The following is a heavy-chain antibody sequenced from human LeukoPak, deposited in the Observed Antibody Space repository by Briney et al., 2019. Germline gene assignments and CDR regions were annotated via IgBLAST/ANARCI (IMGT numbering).Heavy chain of an antibody. CDR1: GGSISSGDYY. J-gene: IGHJ4*02. Sequence: PSETLSLTCTVSGGSISSGDYYWGWIRQPPGKGLEWIGSIYYSGSTYYNPSLKSRVTISVDTSKNQFSLKLSSVTAADTAVYYCARVDRYCSSTSCHWGDYWGQGTLVTVSS. CDR2: IYYSGST. CDR3: ARVDRYCSSTSCHWGDY. V-gene: IGHV4-39*01. D-gene: IGHD2-2*01.